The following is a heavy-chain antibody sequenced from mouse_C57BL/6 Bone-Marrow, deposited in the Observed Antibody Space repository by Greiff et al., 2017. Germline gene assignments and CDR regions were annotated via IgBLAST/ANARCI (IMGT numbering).Heavy chain of an antibody. Sequence: VQLQQSVAELVRPGASVKLSCTASGFNIKNTYMHWVKQRPEQGLEWIGRIDPANGNTTYAPKFPGKATITADTSSNTAYLPLSSLTSEDTAIYYCASPYYYGSSPFAYWGQGTLVTVSA. D-gene: IGHD1-1*01. J-gene: IGHJ3*01. CDR1: GFNIKNTY. V-gene: IGHV14-3*01. CDR3: ASPYYYGSSPFAY. CDR2: IDPANGNT.